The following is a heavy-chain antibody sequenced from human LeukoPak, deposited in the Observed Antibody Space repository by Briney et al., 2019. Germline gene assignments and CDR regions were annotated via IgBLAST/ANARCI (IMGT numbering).Heavy chain of an antibody. J-gene: IGHJ4*02. CDR3: ARDNTNWSFDY. D-gene: IGHD7-27*01. Sequence: GASVKVSCKASGYSFTTYNMHWVRQAPGQGPEWIGIINPSGGSPTYAQKFQGGVSVTTDTSTGTVYLELSSLRSEVTAIYYCARDNTNWSFDYWGQGTLVTVSS. CDR1: GYSFTTYN. CDR2: INPSGGSP. V-gene: IGHV1-46*01.